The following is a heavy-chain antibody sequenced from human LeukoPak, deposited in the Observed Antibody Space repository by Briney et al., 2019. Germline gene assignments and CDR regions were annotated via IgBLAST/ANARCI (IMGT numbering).Heavy chain of an antibody. CDR3: ARVSSAMVLYDY. Sequence: GASVKVSCKASGYTFTSYGTSWVRQAPGQGLEWMGWISAYNGNTIYAQKLQGRVTMTTDTSTSTAYMELRSLRSDDTAVYYCARVSSAMVLYDYWGQGTLVTVSS. V-gene: IGHV1-18*01. D-gene: IGHD5-18*01. J-gene: IGHJ4*02. CDR1: GYTFTSYG. CDR2: ISAYNGNT.